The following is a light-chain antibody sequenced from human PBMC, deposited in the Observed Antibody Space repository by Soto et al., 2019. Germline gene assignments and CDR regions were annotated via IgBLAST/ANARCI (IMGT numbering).Light chain of an antibody. CDR1: SSNIGSNH. V-gene: IGLV1-44*01. J-gene: IGLJ2*01. CDR2: RSD. CDR3: AAWDDSRYGVV. Sequence: VLTQSPSASGTPGQRVIIACSGSSSNIGSNHVNWYRHLPGAAPKLLIFRSDQRPSGVPDRFSGSKSGTTASLAISGLQSGDEADYYCAAWDDSRYGVVFGGGTQLTVL.